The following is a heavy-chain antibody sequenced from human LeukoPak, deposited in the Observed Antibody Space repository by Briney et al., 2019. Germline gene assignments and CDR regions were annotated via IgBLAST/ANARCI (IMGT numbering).Heavy chain of an antibody. D-gene: IGHD2-15*01. J-gene: IGHJ4*02. CDR3: ATGGRFYYDL. Sequence: PGGSLRLSCAASGFTFNRYGMHWVRQAPGKGLEWVAVAYGDGTDKYYADSVKGRFTISKDLSQNRLYMQMNSLRAEDAAMYYCATGGRFYYDLWDQGTLVTVSS. CDR2: AYGDGTDK. CDR1: GFTFNRYG. V-gene: IGHV3-33*01.